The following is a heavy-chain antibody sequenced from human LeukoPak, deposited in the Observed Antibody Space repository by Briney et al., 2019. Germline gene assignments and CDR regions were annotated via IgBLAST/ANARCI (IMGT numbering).Heavy chain of an antibody. CDR3: ARDLIAAAGAPPRSRRGSNWFDP. V-gene: IGHV1-69*05. D-gene: IGHD6-13*01. Sequence: GSSVKVSCKASGGTFSSYALNWVRQAPGQGLEWMGGIIPIFGTANYAQKFQGRVTITTDESTSTAYMELSSLRSADTAVYYCARDLIAAAGAPPRSRRGSNWFDPWGQGTLVTVSS. CDR2: IIPIFGTA. CDR1: GGTFSSYA. J-gene: IGHJ5*02.